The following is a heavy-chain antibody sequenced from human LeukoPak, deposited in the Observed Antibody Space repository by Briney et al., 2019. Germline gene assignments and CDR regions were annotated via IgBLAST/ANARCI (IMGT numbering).Heavy chain of an antibody. CDR1: GGSFSGYY. D-gene: IGHD3-22*01. V-gene: IGHV4-34*01. CDR2: INHSGST. CDR3: ARDLLHYYDSSGPFDY. Sequence: SETLSLTCAVYGGSFSGYYWSWIRQPPGKGLEWIGEINHSGSTNYNPSLKSRVTISVDTSKNQFSLKLSSVTPEDTAVYYCARDLLHYYDSSGPFDYWGQGTLVTVSS. J-gene: IGHJ4*02.